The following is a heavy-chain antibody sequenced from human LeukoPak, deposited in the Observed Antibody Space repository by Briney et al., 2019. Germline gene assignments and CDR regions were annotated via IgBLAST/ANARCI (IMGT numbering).Heavy chain of an antibody. Sequence: GGSLRLSCAASGFTFSSYWMHWVRHAPGKGLVWVSRINSDGSSTSYADSVKGRFTISRDNAKNTLYLQMNSLRAEDTAVYYCATGTTLALDAFDIWGQGTMVTVSS. V-gene: IGHV3-74*01. CDR2: INSDGSST. D-gene: IGHD1-1*01. CDR1: GFTFSSYW. CDR3: ATGTTLALDAFDI. J-gene: IGHJ3*02.